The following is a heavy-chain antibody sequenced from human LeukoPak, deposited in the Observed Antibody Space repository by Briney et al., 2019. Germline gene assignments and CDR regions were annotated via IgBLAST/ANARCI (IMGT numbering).Heavy chain of an antibody. CDR2: IYPGDSDT. V-gene: IGHV5-51*01. Sequence: GESLKISCKGSGYSFTSYWIGWVRQMPGQGLEWMGIIYPGDSDTRYSQSFQGQVTLSADKSISAAYLQWSSLRASDTAMYYCARHEGVQLWFYWGPGTLVTVSS. D-gene: IGHD5-18*01. J-gene: IGHJ4*02. CDR3: ARHEGVQLWFY. CDR1: GYSFTSYW.